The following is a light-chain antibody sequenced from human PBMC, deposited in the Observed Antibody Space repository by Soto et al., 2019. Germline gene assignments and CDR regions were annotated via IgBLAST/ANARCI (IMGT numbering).Light chain of an antibody. V-gene: IGKV1-12*01. J-gene: IGKJ5*01. CDR3: LQANRVPLS. CDR2: AAS. CDR1: QGISTN. Sequence: DIQMTQSPSSVSASVGDRVTITCRASQGISTNLAWYQQKPGKAPTLLIYAASSLQSGVPPRFSGSGSGTDFNLTIRSLQPEDFAIYYCLQANRVPLSFGQGTRLEIK.